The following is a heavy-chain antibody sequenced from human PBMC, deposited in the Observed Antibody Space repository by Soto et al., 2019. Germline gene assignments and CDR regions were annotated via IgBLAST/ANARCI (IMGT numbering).Heavy chain of an antibody. CDR2: TRNKANSYTT. J-gene: IGHJ2*01. Sequence: EVQLVESGGGLVQPGGSLRLSCAASGFTFSDHYMDWVRQAPGKGLEWVGRTRNKANSYTTEYAASVKGRFTISRDDSKNSLYLQMNSLKTEDTAVYYCASGYCSNGVCYRYIDLWGRGTLVTVSS. CDR3: ASGYCSNGVCYRYIDL. V-gene: IGHV3-72*01. CDR1: GFTFSDHY. D-gene: IGHD2-8*01.